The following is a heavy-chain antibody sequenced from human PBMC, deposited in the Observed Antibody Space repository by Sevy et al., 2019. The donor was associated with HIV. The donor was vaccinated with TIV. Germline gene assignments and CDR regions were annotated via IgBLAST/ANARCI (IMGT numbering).Heavy chain of an antibody. CDR2: ISGSGDSI. CDR1: GFTFNNYA. D-gene: IGHD2-15*01. Sequence: GGSLRLSCAASGFTFNNYALTWVRQAPGKGLESVSTISGSGDSIYYADSVKGRFTVSRDDSKNTLYLQMNSLRAEDTAVYYCAKALSWLLPLDYWGRGTLVTVSS. CDR3: AKALSWLLPLDY. V-gene: IGHV3-23*01. J-gene: IGHJ4*02.